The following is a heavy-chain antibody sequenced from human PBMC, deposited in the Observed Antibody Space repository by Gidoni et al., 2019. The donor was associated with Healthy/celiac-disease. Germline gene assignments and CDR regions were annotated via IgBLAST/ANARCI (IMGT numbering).Heavy chain of an antibody. J-gene: IGHJ3*02. Sequence: QVQLVQSGAEVRKPGSSVKVACQASGGSFISYALSWVRQDLGQGLEWRGGIITIFGTANYTQKFQGRVTITADKSTSTAYMELSSLRSEDTAVYYCAREGDSSREMANPGYAFDIWGQGTMVTVSS. CDR2: IITIFGTA. CDR1: GGSFISYA. CDR3: AREGDSSREMANPGYAFDI. D-gene: IGHD3-22*01. V-gene: IGHV1-69*06.